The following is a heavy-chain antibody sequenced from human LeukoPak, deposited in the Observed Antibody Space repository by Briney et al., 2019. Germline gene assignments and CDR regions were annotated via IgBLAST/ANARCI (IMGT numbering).Heavy chain of an antibody. CDR3: ARDDYRGVTNFDP. D-gene: IGHD3-10*01. CDR2: ISYTGST. CDR1: GGSISPYF. Sequence: SETLSLTCTVSGGSISPYFWSWIRQPPGKGLEWIGYISYTGSTNYNPSLKSRVTISVDTSKNQFSLQLTSVTAADTAVYYCARDDYRGVTNFDPWGQGTLVAVSS. V-gene: IGHV4-59*01. J-gene: IGHJ5*02.